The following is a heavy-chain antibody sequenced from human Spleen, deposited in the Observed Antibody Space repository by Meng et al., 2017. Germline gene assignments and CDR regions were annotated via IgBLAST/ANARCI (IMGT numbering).Heavy chain of an antibody. CDR3: ARVGACSGGSCYFRPFDY. J-gene: IGHJ4*02. CDR1: GGSISNADYY. CDR2: IYYSGST. V-gene: IGHV4-30-4*01. D-gene: IGHD2-15*01. Sequence: QVQLQESGPGLVKPSQTLSLTCTVSGGSISNADYYWSWIRQPPGKGLEWIGYIYYSGSTYYNPSLKSRVTMSVDTSKNQFSLKLSSVTDADTVVYYCARVGACSGGSCYFRPFDYWGQGMLVTVSS.